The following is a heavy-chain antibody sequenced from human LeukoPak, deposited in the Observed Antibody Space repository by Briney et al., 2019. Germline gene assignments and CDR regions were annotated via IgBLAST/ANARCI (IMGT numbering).Heavy chain of an antibody. V-gene: IGHV3-33*01. CDR3: AREGDSRWGELSP. CDR2: IWYDGNNK. Sequence: GGSLRLSCAASGFTFSSYGMHWVRQAPGKGLEWVALIWYDGNNKYYTDSVKGRFTISRDNSKNTLYLQMNSLRVEDTAVYYCAREGDSRWGELSPWGQGTLVTVSS. D-gene: IGHD3-16*02. J-gene: IGHJ1*01. CDR1: GFTFSSYG.